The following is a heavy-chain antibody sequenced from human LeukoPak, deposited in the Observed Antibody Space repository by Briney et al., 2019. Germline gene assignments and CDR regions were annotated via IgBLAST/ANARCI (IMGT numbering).Heavy chain of an antibody. CDR2: LTGSGAST. CDR3: AKSYDYTPKSPDY. Sequence: GGSLRLSCVASGFTFRNYAMGWVRQAPGKGLEWVSALTGSGASTYFAGSVKGRFTISRDNSKNTLYLQMNSLRGEDTAVYYCAKSYDYTPKSPDYWGQGTLVTVSS. J-gene: IGHJ4*02. CDR1: GFTFRNYA. D-gene: IGHD4-11*01. V-gene: IGHV3-23*01.